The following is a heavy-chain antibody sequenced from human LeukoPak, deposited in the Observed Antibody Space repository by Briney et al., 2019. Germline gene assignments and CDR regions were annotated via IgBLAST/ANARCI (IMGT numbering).Heavy chain of an antibody. J-gene: IGHJ4*02. D-gene: IGHD6-19*01. CDR2: ISAYNGNT. Sequence: ASVTVSCTASGYTFTSYGISGVRQAPGQGREGRGWISAYNGNTNYAQTLQGRVTMTTDTSTSTAYMELRSLRSDDTAVYYCARYQYSSGWYGVDYWGQGTLVTVSS. CDR3: ARYQYSSGWYGVDY. V-gene: IGHV1-18*01. CDR1: GYTFTSYG.